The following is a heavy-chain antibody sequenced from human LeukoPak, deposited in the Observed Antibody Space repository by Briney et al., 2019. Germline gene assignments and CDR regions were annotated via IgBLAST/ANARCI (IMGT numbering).Heavy chain of an antibody. D-gene: IGHD3-22*01. CDR3: ATPLDYYDRSDSHQGGD. CDR1: GHIFCFYA. Sequence: GGSLRLSCAASGHIFCFYAMSWVRDAPGKGLEGGSAISGSGGSKYYADSVKGRFTISRDNSKNTLYLQMNSLRAEDTAVYYCATPLDYYDRSDSHQGGDWGQGTLVTVSS. CDR2: ISGSGGSK. J-gene: IGHJ4*02. V-gene: IGHV3-23*01.